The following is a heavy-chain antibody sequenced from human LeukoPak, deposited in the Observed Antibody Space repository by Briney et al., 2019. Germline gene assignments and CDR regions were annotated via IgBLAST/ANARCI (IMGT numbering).Heavy chain of an antibody. CDR1: GFTFSSYG. CDR3: AIAVAATEAFDI. D-gene: IGHD6-19*01. Sequence: PGGSLRLSCAASGFTFSSYGMHWVRQAPGKGLEWVAVISYDGSNKYYADSVKGRFTISRDNSKNTLYLQMNSLRAEDTAVYYCAIAVAATEAFDIWGQGTMVTVSS. J-gene: IGHJ3*02. V-gene: IGHV3-30*03. CDR2: ISYDGSNK.